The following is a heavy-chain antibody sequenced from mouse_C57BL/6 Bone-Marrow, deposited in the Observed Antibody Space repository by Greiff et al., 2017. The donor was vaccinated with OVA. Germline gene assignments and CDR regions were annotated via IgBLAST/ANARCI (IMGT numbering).Heavy chain of an antibody. CDR2: ISSGGRYT. D-gene: IGHD1-1*01. Sequence: DVKLVESGGDLVKPGGSLKLSCAASGFTFSSSGMSWVRQTPDKRLEWVATISSGGRYTYYPDSVKGRFTMSRDNAKNTLYLQMSSLKSEDTAMYYCARHGDYGIFFDYWGQGTTLTVSS. CDR3: ARHGDYGIFFDY. V-gene: IGHV5-6*02. J-gene: IGHJ2*01. CDR1: GFTFSSSG.